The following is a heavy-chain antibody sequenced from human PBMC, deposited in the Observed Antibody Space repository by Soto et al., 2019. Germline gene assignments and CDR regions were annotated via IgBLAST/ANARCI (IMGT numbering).Heavy chain of an antibody. CDR2: INHTGGT. Sequence: LSLTCAVYGGSVNGYYWNWIRHPPGKGLEWIGEINHTGGTHYNPSLKSRVTMSVDTSKNQFSLRLSSVTAVDTAIYYCATRITVFGLLIPPFDPWGQGTQVTV. J-gene: IGHJ5*02. V-gene: IGHV4-34*01. CDR1: GGSVNGYY. D-gene: IGHD3-3*01. CDR3: ATRITVFGLLIPPFDP.